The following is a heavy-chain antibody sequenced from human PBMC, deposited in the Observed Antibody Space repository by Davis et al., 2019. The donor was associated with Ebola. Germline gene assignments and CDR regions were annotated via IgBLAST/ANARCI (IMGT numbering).Heavy chain of an antibody. V-gene: IGHV3-73*01. CDR1: GFTFSNAW. D-gene: IGHD4-17*01. Sequence: GGSLRLSCAASGFTFSNAWMSWVRQAPGKGLEWVGRIRSKANNYATAYAASVKGRFTISRDDSKNTAYLQMNSLKTEDTAVYYCTSAYGDYDYWGQGTLVTVSS. J-gene: IGHJ4*02. CDR2: IRSKANNYAT. CDR3: TSAYGDYDY.